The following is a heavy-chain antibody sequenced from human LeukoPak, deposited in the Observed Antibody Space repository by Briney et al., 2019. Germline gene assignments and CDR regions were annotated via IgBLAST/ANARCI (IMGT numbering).Heavy chain of an antibody. D-gene: IGHD6-19*01. V-gene: IGHV1-8*01. J-gene: IGHJ2*01. CDR3: ARGCSGSTSYTGWYFDL. CDR1: GYSFTSYE. Sequence: ASVMVSFKASGYSFTSYEINWVRQAPGQGLEWMGWLNPNRGATGYAQKFQGRVTMTKNSSISTVYMELSSLTSDDTAVYYCARGCSGSTSYTGWYFDLWGRGTLISVSS. CDR2: LNPNRGAT.